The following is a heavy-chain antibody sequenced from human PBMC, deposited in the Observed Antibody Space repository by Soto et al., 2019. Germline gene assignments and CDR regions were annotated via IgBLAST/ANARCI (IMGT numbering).Heavy chain of an antibody. CDR3: AKDKGLDYYDILTGYYGLDY. CDR1: GFTLSSYA. CDR2: ISGSGGST. J-gene: IGHJ4*02. Sequence: PGGPLRLSCAASGFTLSSYAMSWVRQAPGKGLECVSAISGSGGSTYYADSVKGRFTISRDNSKNTRYLQMNSLRAEDTAVYYCAKDKGLDYYDILTGYYGLDYWGQGTLVTVSS. V-gene: IGHV3-23*01. D-gene: IGHD3-9*01.